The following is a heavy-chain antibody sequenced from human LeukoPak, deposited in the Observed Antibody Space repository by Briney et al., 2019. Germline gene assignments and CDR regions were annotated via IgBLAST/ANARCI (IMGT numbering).Heavy chain of an antibody. V-gene: IGHV1-18*01. J-gene: IGHJ6*03. D-gene: IGHD3-16*01. CDR1: GYTFTTYG. Sequence: ASVKVSCKASGYTFTTYGISWVRQAPGQGLEWMGWISGYNSHTNYAQKLQGRVTVTTDTSTSTAYMELRSLRSDDTAVYYCARVEYDYVWGSSDYYYYMDVWGKGTTVTISS. CDR3: ARVEYDYVWGSSDYYYYMDV. CDR2: ISGYNSHT.